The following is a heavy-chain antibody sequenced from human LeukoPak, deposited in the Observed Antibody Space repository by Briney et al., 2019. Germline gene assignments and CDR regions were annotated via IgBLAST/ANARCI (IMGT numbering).Heavy chain of an antibody. Sequence: SETLSLTCTVSGGSISSTSYYWGWISQPPGKGLEWIGSISYSGSTYYNPSLKSRVTISVDTSKNQFSLKLSSVTAADTAVYYCARDLSELTGGELTYFDYWGQGTLVTVSS. J-gene: IGHJ4*02. CDR3: ARDLSELTGGELTYFDY. V-gene: IGHV4-39*07. CDR2: ISYSGST. CDR1: GGSISSTSYY. D-gene: IGHD7-27*01.